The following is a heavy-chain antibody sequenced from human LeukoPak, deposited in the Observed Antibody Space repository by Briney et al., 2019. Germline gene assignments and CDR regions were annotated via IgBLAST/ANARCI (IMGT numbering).Heavy chain of an antibody. CDR2: INHSGST. CDR3: AGGYSGYDSFDY. V-gene: IGHV4-34*01. Sequence: SETLSLTCAVYGRSFSGCYWSWIRQPPGKGLEWIGEINHSGSTNYNPSLKSRVTISVDTSKNQFSLKLSSVTAADTAVYYCAGGYSGYDSFDYWGQGTLVTVSS. J-gene: IGHJ4*02. CDR1: GRSFSGCY. D-gene: IGHD5-12*01.